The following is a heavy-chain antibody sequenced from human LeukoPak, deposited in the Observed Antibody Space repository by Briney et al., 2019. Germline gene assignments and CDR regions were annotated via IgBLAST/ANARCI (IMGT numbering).Heavy chain of an antibody. CDR1: GDSISSFY. CDR3: ARVFDY. CDR2: IYSSGST. V-gene: IGHV4-4*07. J-gene: IGHJ4*02. Sequence: SETRSLTCTVSGDSISSFYWSWIRQPAGKGLEWVGRIYSSGSTYYNPSLQSRVTMSVDTSKNQFSLKLSSVTAADTAVYYCARVFDYWGQGTLVTVSS.